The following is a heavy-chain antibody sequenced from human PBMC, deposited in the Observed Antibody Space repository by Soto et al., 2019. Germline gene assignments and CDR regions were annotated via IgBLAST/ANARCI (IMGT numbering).Heavy chain of an antibody. V-gene: IGHV3-74*01. J-gene: IGHJ4*02. Sequence: EVQLVESGGGLVQFGGYLRLSCAASGYTFSSYWMHWVRQVPGKGLVWVSRIKGDGTNTGYADSVKGRFTISRDNVKNTLYLQMNSLRAEATAVYYCARGLSRYYRFDYWGQGTLVTVSS. CDR3: ARGLSRYYRFDY. D-gene: IGHD1-26*01. CDR1: GYTFSSYW. CDR2: IKGDGTNT.